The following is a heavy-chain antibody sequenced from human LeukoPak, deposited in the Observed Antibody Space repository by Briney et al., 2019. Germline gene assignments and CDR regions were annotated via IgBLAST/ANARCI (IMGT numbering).Heavy chain of an antibody. D-gene: IGHD3-22*01. CDR2: ITRSSSYT. CDR3: ARDSSSYDYYDY. Sequence: GGSLRLSCAASGFSFSSCSMTWVRQAPGRGLEWVSSITRSSSYTYYADSVKGRFTISRDNANNSLYLQMNSLRAEDTAVYYCARDSSSYDYYDYWGQGTLVTVSS. V-gene: IGHV3-21*06. CDR1: GFSFSSCS. J-gene: IGHJ4*02.